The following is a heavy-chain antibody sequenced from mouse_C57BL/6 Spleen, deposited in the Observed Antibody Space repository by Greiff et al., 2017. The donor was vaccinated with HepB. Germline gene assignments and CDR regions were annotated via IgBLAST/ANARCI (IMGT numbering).Heavy chain of an antibody. Sequence: QVHVKQSGAELVRPGASVTLSCKASGYTFTDYEMHWVKQTPVHGLEWIGAIDPETGGTAYNQKFKGKAILTADKSSSTAYMELRSLTSEDSAVYYCTRVYYGSKDWYFDVWGTGTTVTVSS. CDR2: IDPETGGT. V-gene: IGHV1-15*01. CDR3: TRVYYGSKDWYFDV. D-gene: IGHD1-1*01. CDR1: GYTFTDYE. J-gene: IGHJ1*03.